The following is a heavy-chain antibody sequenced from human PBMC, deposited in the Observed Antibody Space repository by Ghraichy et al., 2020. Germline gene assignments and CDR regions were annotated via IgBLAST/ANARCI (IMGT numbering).Heavy chain of an antibody. CDR1: GASISRSGDYY. CDR2: VYYSGNT. D-gene: IGHD3-3*01. Sequence: SETLSLTCTVSGASISRSGDYYWSWIRQPPGKGLEWIGYVYYSGNTYYKSSLKSRVSISIDTSKNQFSLKLGSVTATDTAVYFCARERVIWSSSHRDLDVWGQGTTVTVSS. V-gene: IGHV4-30-4*01. CDR3: ARERVIWSSSHRDLDV. J-gene: IGHJ6*02.